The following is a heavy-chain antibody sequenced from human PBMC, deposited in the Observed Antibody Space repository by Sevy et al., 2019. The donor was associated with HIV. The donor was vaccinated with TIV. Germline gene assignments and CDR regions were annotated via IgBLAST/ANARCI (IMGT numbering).Heavy chain of an antibody. V-gene: IGHV3-48*02. CDR3: AKDRWDTTSPSRALDF. J-gene: IGHJ4*02. CDR1: GFTLSNCN. Sequence: GGSLRLSCAASGFTLSNCNMNWVRQAPGKGLEWISYIRSGDDTIYYAQSVKGRFTFSRDNAKNSLYLQTDSLTDEDTAVYYCAKDRWDTTSPSRALDFWGQGTLVTVSS. D-gene: IGHD1-26*01. CDR2: IRSGDDTI.